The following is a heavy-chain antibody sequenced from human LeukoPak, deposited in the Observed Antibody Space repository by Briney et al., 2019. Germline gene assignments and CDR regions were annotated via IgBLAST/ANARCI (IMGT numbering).Heavy chain of an antibody. CDR1: GFPFSNHG. Sequence: GRSLRLSCAASGFPFSNHGMHWVRQAPGKGLEWVAVIPYDGRNKYYADSVKGRFTISRDNSQNTLSLQMNSLRAEDTAVYYCVKDGDDSGWNYFDYWGQGTLVTVSS. CDR3: VKDGDDSGWNYFDY. V-gene: IGHV3-30*18. J-gene: IGHJ4*02. CDR2: IPYDGRNK. D-gene: IGHD6-19*01.